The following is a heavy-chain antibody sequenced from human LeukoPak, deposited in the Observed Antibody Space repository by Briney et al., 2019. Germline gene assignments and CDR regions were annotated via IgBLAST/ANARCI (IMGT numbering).Heavy chain of an antibody. Sequence: GASVKVSCKASGYTFTCYYMHWVRQAPGQGLEWMGWINPNSGGTNYAQKFQGRVTMTRDTSISTAYMELSRLRSDDTAVYYCARDLPPAGTYYDFWSGYFPSFYYYYGMDVWGQGTTVTVSS. CDR3: ARDLPPAGTYYDFWSGYFPSFYYYYGMDV. CDR2: INPNSGGT. D-gene: IGHD3-3*01. J-gene: IGHJ6*02. V-gene: IGHV1-2*02. CDR1: GYTFTCYY.